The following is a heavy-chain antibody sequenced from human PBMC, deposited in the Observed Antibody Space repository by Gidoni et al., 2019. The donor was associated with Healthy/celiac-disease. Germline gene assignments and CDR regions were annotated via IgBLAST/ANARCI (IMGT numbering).Heavy chain of an antibody. J-gene: IGHJ5*02. Sequence: QVQLAQSRAEVKKPGASVTLSCKASGYTFTSHCISWVRPAPGQGPEWMGWISAYNGNTNYAQKLQGRVTMTTDTATSTAYMELRSLRSDDTAVYYCARVGVQGRFGELSPPTPWGQGTLVTVSS. CDR1: GYTFTSHC. CDR3: ARVGVQGRFGELSPPTP. V-gene: IGHV1-18*01. CDR2: ISAYNGNT. D-gene: IGHD3-10*01.